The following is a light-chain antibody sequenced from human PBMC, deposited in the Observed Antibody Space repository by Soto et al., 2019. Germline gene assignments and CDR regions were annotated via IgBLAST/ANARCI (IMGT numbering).Light chain of an antibody. Sequence: EIVLTQSPGTLSLSPGERATLSCRASQSISNNYLAWYQQKPGQAPRLLISGASNRATGIPDVFSGSGSGTDFTLTISRLEPEDFAVYYCQQYGSSRITFGQGTRLEIK. V-gene: IGKV3-20*01. J-gene: IGKJ5*01. CDR1: QSISNNY. CDR2: GAS. CDR3: QQYGSSRIT.